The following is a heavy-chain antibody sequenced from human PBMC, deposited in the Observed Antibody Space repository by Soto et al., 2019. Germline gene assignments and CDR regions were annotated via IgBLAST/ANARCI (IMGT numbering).Heavy chain of an antibody. J-gene: IGHJ6*02. V-gene: IGHV3-7*01. D-gene: IGHD3-22*01. CDR2: INQDGSEK. CDR1: GFTFSSYW. Sequence: EVRLVESGGGLVQPGGSLTLSCAASGFTFSSYWMTWVRQAPGKGLEWVANINQDGSEKYYMDSMKGRFTISRDNAKNSLLLQLNSLRAEDTAVYYCARDRGRPDLRDTHYYDSSDLDYGIDVWGHGTTVTVSS. CDR3: ARDRGRPDLRDTHYYDSSDLDYGIDV.